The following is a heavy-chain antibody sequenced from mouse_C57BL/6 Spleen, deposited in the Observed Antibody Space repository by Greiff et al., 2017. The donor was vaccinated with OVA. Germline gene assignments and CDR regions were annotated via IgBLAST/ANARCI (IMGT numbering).Heavy chain of an antibody. Sequence: EVKLVESGGGLVQPKGSLKLSCAASGFSFNTYAMNWVRQAPGKGLEWVARIRSKSNNYATYYADSVKDRFTISRDDSESMLYLQMNNLKTEDTAMYYCVRDDYDGSFDYWGQGTTLTVSS. D-gene: IGHD2-4*01. CDR1: GFSFNTYA. CDR2: IRSKSNNYAT. V-gene: IGHV10-1*01. CDR3: VRDDYDGSFDY. J-gene: IGHJ2*01.